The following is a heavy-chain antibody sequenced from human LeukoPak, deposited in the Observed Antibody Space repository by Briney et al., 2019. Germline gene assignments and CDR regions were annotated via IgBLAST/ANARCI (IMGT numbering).Heavy chain of an antibody. J-gene: IGHJ6*02. V-gene: IGHV3-33*08. CDR2: IWYDGSNK. Sequence: GGSLRLSCAASGFTFSSYGMHWVRQAPGKGLEWVAVIWYDGSNKYYADSVKGRFTISRDNSKNTLYLQMNSLRAEGTAVYYCAREAVLEDYYDSSGYYYYYGMDVWGQGTTVTVSS. CDR3: AREAVLEDYYDSSGYYYYYGMDV. D-gene: IGHD3-22*01. CDR1: GFTFSSYG.